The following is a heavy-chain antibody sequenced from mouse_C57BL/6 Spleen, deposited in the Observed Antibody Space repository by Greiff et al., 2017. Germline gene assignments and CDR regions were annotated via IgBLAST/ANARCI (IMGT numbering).Heavy chain of an antibody. Sequence: EVQLQQSGPELVKPGASVKIPCKASGYTFTDYNMDWVKQSNGKSLEWIGDINPNNGGTTYNQKFKGKATLTVDKSSSTAYMELRSLTSEDTAVYYGARGDKYGWYFDDWGTGTTVTVSS. CDR2: INPNNGGT. J-gene: IGHJ1*03. V-gene: IGHV1-18*01. D-gene: IGHD5-1-1*01. CDR1: GYTFTDYN. CDR3: ARGDKYGWYFDD.